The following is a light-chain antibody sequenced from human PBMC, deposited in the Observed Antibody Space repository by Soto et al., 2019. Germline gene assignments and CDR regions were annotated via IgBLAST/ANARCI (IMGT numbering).Light chain of an antibody. CDR2: DVS. CDR1: SRGVGGYNY. J-gene: IGLJ1*01. CDR3: SSYTSSSTLV. V-gene: IGLV2-14*01. Sequence: SVLTQPASVSGSPGQAITISCPGTSRGVGGYNYVSWYQQHPGKAPKLMIYDVSNRPSGVSNRFSGSKSGNTASLTISGLQAEDEADYYCSSYTSSSTLVFGTGTKVTVL.